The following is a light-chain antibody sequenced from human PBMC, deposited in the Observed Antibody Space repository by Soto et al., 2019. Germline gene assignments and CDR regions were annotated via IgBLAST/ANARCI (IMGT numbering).Light chain of an antibody. Sequence: EIVLTQSPGTLSLSPGERATLSCRASQSVTSSYLAWFQQKPGQAPRLLLYGASSRAIGIPDRFSGSGSGTDFTLTISRLEPEDFAVYYCQQYVSSFSWTFGQGTKVEIK. CDR3: QQYVSSFSWT. V-gene: IGKV3-20*01. CDR2: GAS. CDR1: QSVTSSY. J-gene: IGKJ1*01.